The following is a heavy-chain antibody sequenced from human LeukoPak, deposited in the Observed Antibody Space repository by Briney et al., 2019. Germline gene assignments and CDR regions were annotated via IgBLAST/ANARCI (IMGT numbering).Heavy chain of an antibody. CDR3: AREGIQLWSPIGYMDV. CDR1: GFTFSSYS. J-gene: IGHJ6*03. Sequence: GGSLRLSCAASGFTFSSYSMNWVRQAPGKGLEWVSSISSSSSYIYYADSVKGRFTISRDNAKNSLYLQMNSLRAEDTAVYYCAREGIQLWSPIGYMDVWGKGTTVTISS. D-gene: IGHD5-18*01. V-gene: IGHV3-21*01. CDR2: ISSSSSYI.